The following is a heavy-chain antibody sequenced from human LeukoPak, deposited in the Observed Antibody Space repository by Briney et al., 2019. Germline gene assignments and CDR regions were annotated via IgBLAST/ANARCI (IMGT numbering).Heavy chain of an antibody. D-gene: IGHD3-22*01. CDR1: GGSISSYY. CDR2: IYYSGST. V-gene: IGHV4-59*01. Sequence: TSSETLSLTCTVSGGSISSYYWSWIRQPPGKGLEWIGYIYYSGSTNYNPSLKSRVTISVDTSKNQFSLKLSSVTAADTAVYYCARANPYYYDSSGYYYDYYYYMDVWGKGTTVTVSS. CDR3: ARANPYYYDSSGYYYDYYYYMDV. J-gene: IGHJ6*03.